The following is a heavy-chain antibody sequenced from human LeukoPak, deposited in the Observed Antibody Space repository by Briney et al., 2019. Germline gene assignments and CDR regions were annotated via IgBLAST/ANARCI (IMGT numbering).Heavy chain of an antibody. CDR3: ARATGGAAAADFDP. CDR1: GGSFSGYY. J-gene: IGHJ5*02. CDR2: VYYSGTT. D-gene: IGHD6-13*01. V-gene: IGHV4-34*09. Sequence: PSETLSRTCAVYGGSFSGYYWSWIRQPPGKGLEWIGFVYYSGTTYYNPSLKSRLSISLDTSKNQFSLKLTSVTAADTAIYYCARATGGAAAADFDPWGQGTLVTVSS.